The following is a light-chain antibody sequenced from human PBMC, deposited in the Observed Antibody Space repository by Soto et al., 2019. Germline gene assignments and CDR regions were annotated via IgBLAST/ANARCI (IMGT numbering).Light chain of an antibody. CDR1: SSDVGGYNH. CDR3: ASYTTTSTLWV. J-gene: IGLJ3*02. Sequence: ALTQPASVSGSPGQSITISCTGTSSDVGGYNHVSWYQHHPGKAPKVIIFEVNNRPSGISNRFSGSKSGNTASLTISGLQAEDEADYYCASYTTTSTLWVFGGGTKLTVL. CDR2: EVN. V-gene: IGLV2-14*01.